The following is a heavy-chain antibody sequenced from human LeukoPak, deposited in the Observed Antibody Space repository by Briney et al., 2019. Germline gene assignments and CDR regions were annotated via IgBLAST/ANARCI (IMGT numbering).Heavy chain of an antibody. J-gene: IGHJ4*02. CDR1: GFTMSNYG. CDR2: IRSAVDTT. CDR3: AKDLGSTVVTPVGFDY. V-gene: IGHV3-23*01. Sequence: PGGSLRLSCAASGFTMSNYGVSWVRQAPGKGLEWVSGIRSAVDTTHYADSVKGRFTISRDNSKNTLYLQMNSLRAEDTAVYYCAKDLGSTVVTPVGFDYWGQGTLVTVSS. D-gene: IGHD4-23*01.